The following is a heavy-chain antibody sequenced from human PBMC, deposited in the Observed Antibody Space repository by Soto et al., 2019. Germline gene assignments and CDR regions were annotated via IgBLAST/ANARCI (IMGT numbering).Heavy chain of an antibody. D-gene: IGHD3-16*01. CDR2: IYYSGST. CDR1: GGYISSSSYY. J-gene: IGHJ6*03. V-gene: IGHV4-39*01. Sequence: LETMSLTCTVSGGYISSSSYYWGWIRQPPGKGLEWIGSIYYSGSTYYNPSLKSRVTISVDTSKNQFSLKLSSVTAADTAVYYCARRGNYVYMDVWGKGTTVTVSS. CDR3: ARRGNYVYMDV.